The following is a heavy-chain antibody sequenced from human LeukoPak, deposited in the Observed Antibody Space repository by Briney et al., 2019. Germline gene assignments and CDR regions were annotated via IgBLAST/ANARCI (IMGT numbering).Heavy chain of an antibody. D-gene: IGHD2-2*01. Sequence: GESLKISCKGSGYSFTSYWIGWVRQMPGKGLEWMGIIYPGDSDTRYSPSFQGQVTISADKSISTAYLQWGSLKASDTAMYYCALGYCSSTSCYGSGMDVWGQGTTVTVSS. CDR3: ALGYCSSTSCYGSGMDV. J-gene: IGHJ6*02. V-gene: IGHV5-51*01. CDR2: IYPGDSDT. CDR1: GYSFTSYW.